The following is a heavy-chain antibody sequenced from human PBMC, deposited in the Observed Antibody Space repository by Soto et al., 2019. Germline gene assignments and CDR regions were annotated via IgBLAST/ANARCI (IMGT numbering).Heavy chain of an antibody. J-gene: IGHJ6*02. CDR3: AKNGASSKTWYMCYYALDV. V-gene: IGHV3-23*01. CDR2: ISSSGGNT. Sequence: LRLSCAASGFTVSDYAMTWVRQAPGKGLEWVSGISSSGGNTYYADSVKGRFTITRDNSKNTLSLQMDSLRAEDTAVYYCAKNGASSKTWYMCYYALDVWGQGTTVTVSS. D-gene: IGHD6-13*01. CDR1: GFTVSDYA.